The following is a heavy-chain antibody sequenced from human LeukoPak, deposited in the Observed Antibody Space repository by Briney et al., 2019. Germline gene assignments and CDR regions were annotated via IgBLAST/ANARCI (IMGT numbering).Heavy chain of an antibody. CDR1: GFTFSSYG. V-gene: IGHV3-30*18. CDR3: AKDMELVPDC. J-gene: IGHJ4*02. Sequence: GGSLRLSCAASGFTFSSYGMHWVRQAPGKGLEWVAVISYDGSNKYYADPVRGRFTISRDNSKNTLYLQMNSLRAEDTAVYYCAKDMELVPDCWGQGTLVTVSS. D-gene: IGHD6-13*01. CDR2: ISYDGSNK.